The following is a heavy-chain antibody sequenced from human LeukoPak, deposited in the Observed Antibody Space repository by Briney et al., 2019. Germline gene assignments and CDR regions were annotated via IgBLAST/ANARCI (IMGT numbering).Heavy chain of an antibody. Sequence: GGSLRLSCAASGFIFKTYAMHWVRPAPRKGLGWGTMIWYDGSNKYYGDSLKGRFTNSRDNSKKQVYLQMNSLRVEDTAVYYCVMDPPSSGWSFDYWGQGALVTVSS. D-gene: IGHD6-19*01. CDR2: IWYDGSNK. J-gene: IGHJ4*02. V-gene: IGHV3-30*02. CDR3: VMDPPSSGWSFDY. CDR1: GFIFKTYA.